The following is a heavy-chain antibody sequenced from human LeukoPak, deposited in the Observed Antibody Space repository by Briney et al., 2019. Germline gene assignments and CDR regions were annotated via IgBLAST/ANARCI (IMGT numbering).Heavy chain of an antibody. CDR3: ANLPAASVY. J-gene: IGHJ4*02. CDR1: GFTFSSYG. V-gene: IGHV3-33*08. D-gene: IGHD2-2*01. CDR2: IWYGGSNK. Sequence: GGSLRLSCAASGFTFSSYGMHWVRQAPGKGLEWVAVIWYGGSNKYYADSVKGRFTISRDNSKNTLYLQMNSLRAEDTAVYYCANLPAASVYWGQGTLVTVSS.